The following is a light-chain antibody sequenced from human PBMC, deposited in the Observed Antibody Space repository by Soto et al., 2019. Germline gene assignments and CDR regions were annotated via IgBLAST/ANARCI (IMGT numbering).Light chain of an antibody. CDR2: GAS. CDR1: KSVNMN. V-gene: IGKV3D-15*01. Sequence: EIAMTQSPVTLSASPGERVTLSCRASKSVNMNIAWYQQRPGQAPRVLIYGASNRASGIPDRFSGSWSGSCVTRTIRSWESDGFYLYVCRQYKDCYTRTFGGWNRVEIK. J-gene: IGKJ4*01. CDR3: RQYKDCYTRT.